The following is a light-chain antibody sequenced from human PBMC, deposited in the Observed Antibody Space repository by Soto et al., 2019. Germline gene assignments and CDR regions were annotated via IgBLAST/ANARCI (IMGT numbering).Light chain of an antibody. Sequence: DIQLTQSPSFLSASVGDRVAITCRASQGISSYLAWYQKKPGTAPKLLLHSASTLQSGVPSRFSGSGSGTEFTLTISSLQPEDFAIYYCQQLNSYPLTFGGGTKVEIK. J-gene: IGKJ4*01. CDR3: QQLNSYPLT. CDR1: QGISSY. CDR2: SAS. V-gene: IGKV1-9*01.